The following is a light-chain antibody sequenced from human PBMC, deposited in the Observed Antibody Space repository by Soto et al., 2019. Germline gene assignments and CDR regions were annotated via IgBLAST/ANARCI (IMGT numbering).Light chain of an antibody. CDR3: QHYGRSLWT. V-gene: IGKV3-20*01. CDR1: QTVRSSF. CDR2: GAS. Sequence: DIELTQSPGTLSLSPGERVTLSCRASQTVRSSFVAWYQQKPGQAPRLLIYGASTRATGIPDRFSGSGSGTDFTLTISSLEPEDLAVYYCQHYGRSLWTFGHGTKVEIK. J-gene: IGKJ1*01.